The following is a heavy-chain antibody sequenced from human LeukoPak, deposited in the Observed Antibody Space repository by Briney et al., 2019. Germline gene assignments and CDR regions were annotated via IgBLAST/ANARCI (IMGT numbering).Heavy chain of an antibody. CDR1: GFTFSSYS. J-gene: IGHJ4*02. Sequence: GGSLRPSCAASGFTFSSYSMNWVRQAPGKGLEWVSSISSSSSYIYYADSVKGRFTISRDNAKNSLYLQMNSLRAEDTAVYYCARLSSTVVTFRYFDYWGQGTLVTVSS. CDR2: ISSSSSYI. CDR3: ARLSSTVVTFRYFDY. V-gene: IGHV3-21*01. D-gene: IGHD4-23*01.